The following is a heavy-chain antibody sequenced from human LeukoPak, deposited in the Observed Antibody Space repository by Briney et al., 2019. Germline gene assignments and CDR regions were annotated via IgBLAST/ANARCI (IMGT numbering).Heavy chain of an antibody. D-gene: IGHD5-18*01. J-gene: IGHJ4*02. V-gene: IGHV3-15*01. CDR2: IRRKSEGETA. CDR3: AKDGPKPLNQKQLWSNFDY. CDR1: GFTFTDAW. Sequence: GGSLRLSCAASGFTFTDAWICWVRQAPGRGLEWVGRIRRKSEGETADYAAAVKGRFTISRDDSKNMVYLQMNSLRAEDTAVYYCAKDGPKPLNQKQLWSNFDYWGQGTLVTVSS.